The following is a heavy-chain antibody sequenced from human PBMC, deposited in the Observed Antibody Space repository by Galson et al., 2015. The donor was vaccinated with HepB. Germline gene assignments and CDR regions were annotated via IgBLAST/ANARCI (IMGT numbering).Heavy chain of an antibody. J-gene: IGHJ4*02. CDR3: AKEMSGWGGY. D-gene: IGHD6-19*01. Sequence: SLRLSCAASGFTFSSYAMHWVRQAPGKGLEWVAVISYDGSNKYYADSVKGRFTISRDNSKNTLYLQMNSLRAEDTAVYYCAKEMSGWGGYWGQGTLVTVSS. V-gene: IGHV3-30*04. CDR2: ISYDGSNK. CDR1: GFTFSSYA.